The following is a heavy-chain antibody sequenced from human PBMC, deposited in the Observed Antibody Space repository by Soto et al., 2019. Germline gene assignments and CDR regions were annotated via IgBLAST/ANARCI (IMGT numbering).Heavy chain of an antibody. CDR2: TYYRSKWYN. Sequence: SQTLSLTCDISGDSVSSNSVTWNWIRQSPSRGLEWLGRTYYRSKWYNDYAESVKSRITINPDTSKNQFSLHLNSVTPEDTAVYYCVRLIGNSWLDFWGQGTLVTVSS. J-gene: IGHJ5*01. CDR3: VRLIGNSWLDF. CDR1: GDSVSSNSVT. D-gene: IGHD1-26*01. V-gene: IGHV6-1*01.